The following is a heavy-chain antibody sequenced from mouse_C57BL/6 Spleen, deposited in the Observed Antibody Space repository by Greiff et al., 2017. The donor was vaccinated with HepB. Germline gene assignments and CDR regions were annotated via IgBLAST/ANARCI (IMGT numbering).Heavy chain of an antibody. CDR2: INPNNGGT. D-gene: IGHD1-1*01. Sequence: VQLQQSGPELVKPGASVKISCKTSGYTFTDYYMNWVKQSHGKSLEWIGDINPNNGGTSYNQKFKGKATLTVDKSSSTAYMELRSLTSEDSAVYYCARCHLYYGSSQYYFDYWGQGTTLTVSS. V-gene: IGHV1-26*01. J-gene: IGHJ2*01. CDR1: GYTFTDYY. CDR3: ARCHLYYGSSQYYFDY.